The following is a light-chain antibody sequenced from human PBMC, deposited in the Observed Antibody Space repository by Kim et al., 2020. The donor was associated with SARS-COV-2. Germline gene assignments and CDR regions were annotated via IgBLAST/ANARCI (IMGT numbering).Light chain of an antibody. CDR3: QQSYRTPRT. CDR2: AAS. Sequence: DIQMTQSPSSLSASVGDRVTITCRASQSISSYLNWYQQKPGKAPKLLIYAASSLQSGVPSRFSGSGSGTDFTLTISSLQPEDFATYYGQQSYRTPRTFGPGTKVDIK. V-gene: IGKV1-39*01. CDR1: QSISSY. J-gene: IGKJ3*01.